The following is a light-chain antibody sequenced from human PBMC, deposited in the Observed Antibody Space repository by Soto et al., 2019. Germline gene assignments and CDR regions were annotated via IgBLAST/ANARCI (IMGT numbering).Light chain of an antibody. CDR3: SSYTSINTGV. CDR1: SSDVGGYNY. V-gene: IGLV2-14*01. J-gene: IGLJ3*02. Sequence: QSALTQPASVSGSPGQSITISCTGTSSDVGGYNYVSWYQQHPGKAPKLMIYEVSNRPSGVSNRFSGSKSGNTASLTISGLQAEAEADYYCSSYTSINTGVFGGGTKLTVL. CDR2: EVS.